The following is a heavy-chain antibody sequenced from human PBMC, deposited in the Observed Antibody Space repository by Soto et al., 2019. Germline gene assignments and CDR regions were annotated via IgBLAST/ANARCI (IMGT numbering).Heavy chain of an antibody. CDR2: INPNSGGT. CDR1: GYTFTGYY. J-gene: IGHJ6*02. CDR3: ARKTYYYGMAV. Sequence: ASVKVSCKASGYTFTGYYMHWVRQAPGQGLEWMGWINPNSGGTNYAQKFQCWVTMTKDTSISTAYIEMKRLRTDDTAVYYCARKTYYYGMAVWGQGTTVTVSS. V-gene: IGHV1-2*04.